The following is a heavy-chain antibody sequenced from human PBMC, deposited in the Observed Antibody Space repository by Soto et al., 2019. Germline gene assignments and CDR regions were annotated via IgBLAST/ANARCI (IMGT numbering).Heavy chain of an antibody. J-gene: IGHJ4*02. CDR1: GYTFTSYA. CDR3: ARGPVVTDGPGDY. V-gene: IGHV1-3*01. CDR2: INAGNGNT. Sequence: QVQLVQSGAEVKKPGASVKVSCTASGYTFTSYAMHWVRQAPGQRLEWMGWINAGNGNTKYSQQFQGRVTITRDTSARTAYMELSSMRSEETAVYYCARGPVVTDGPGDYWGQGTLVTVSS.